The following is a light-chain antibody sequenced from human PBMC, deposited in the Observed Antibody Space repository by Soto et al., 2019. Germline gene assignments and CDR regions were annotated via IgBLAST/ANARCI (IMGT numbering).Light chain of an antibody. V-gene: IGKV1-5*03. J-gene: IGKJ4*01. CDR1: QTISSW. CDR3: QYYNNWLAT. CDR2: KAS. Sequence: DIQMTQSPSTLSGSVGDRVTITCRASQTISSWLAWYQQKPGKAPKLLIYKASTLEGEVPSRFSGSGSETEFTLTINSLQPEDFTIYYCQYYNNWLATFGGGTKVDIK.